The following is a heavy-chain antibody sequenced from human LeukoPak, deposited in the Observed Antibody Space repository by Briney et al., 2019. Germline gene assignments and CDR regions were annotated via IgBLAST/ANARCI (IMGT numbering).Heavy chain of an antibody. J-gene: IGHJ4*02. D-gene: IGHD6-25*01. Sequence: SETLSLTCAVYGGSFNGYYWTWIRQPPGKGLEWIGEINHSGSTDYNPSLKSRVTISVDTSKTQFSLKLNSVTAADTAVYYCARGQLRLSNWGQGSLVIVSS. CDR2: INHSGST. CDR3: ARGQLRLSN. V-gene: IGHV4-34*01. CDR1: GGSFNGYY.